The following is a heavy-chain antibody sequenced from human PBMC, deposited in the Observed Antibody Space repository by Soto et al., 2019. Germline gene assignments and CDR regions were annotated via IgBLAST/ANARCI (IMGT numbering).Heavy chain of an antibody. Sequence: QVQLVESGGGVVQPGRSLSFSCAASGFTFSNYAMHWVRQAPGKGLEWVAVISDDGRKKYYADSVRGRFTISRDNSKNTLYLHMDSLRVEDTAVYYCARGGTDYGGNSCHYWGQGTLVTVSS. J-gene: IGHJ4*02. CDR1: GFTFSNYA. V-gene: IGHV3-30*04. CDR2: ISDDGRKK. CDR3: ARGGTDYGGNSCHY. D-gene: IGHD4-17*01.